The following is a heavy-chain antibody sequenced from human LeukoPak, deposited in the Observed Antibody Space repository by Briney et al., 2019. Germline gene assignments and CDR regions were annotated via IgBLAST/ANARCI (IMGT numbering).Heavy chain of an antibody. Sequence: PSETLSLTCTVSGGSISSSSYYWGWLRQPPGKGLEWIGSIYYSGSTYYNPSLKSRVTISVDTSKNQFSLKLSSVTAADTAVYYCEAAGNALFDYWGQGTLVTVSS. V-gene: IGHV4-39*01. CDR3: EAAGNALFDY. J-gene: IGHJ4*02. CDR2: IYYSGST. CDR1: GGSISSSSYY. D-gene: IGHD6-13*01.